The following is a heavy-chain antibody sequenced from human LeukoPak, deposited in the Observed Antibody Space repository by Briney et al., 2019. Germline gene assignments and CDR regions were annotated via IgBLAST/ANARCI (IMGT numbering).Heavy chain of an antibody. Sequence: SEILSLACAVYGGSFSGYYWSWTRQPPGKGLEWIGEINHSGSTNYNPSLKSRVTISVDTSKNQFSLKLSSVTAADTAVYYCARGRVMVRGVITSILLYFDYWGQGTLVTVSS. V-gene: IGHV4-34*01. J-gene: IGHJ4*02. CDR2: INHSGST. CDR3: ARGRVMVRGVITSILLYFDY. D-gene: IGHD3-10*01. CDR1: GGSFSGYY.